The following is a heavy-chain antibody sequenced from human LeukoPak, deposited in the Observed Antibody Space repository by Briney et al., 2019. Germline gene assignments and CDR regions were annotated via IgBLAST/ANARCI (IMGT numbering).Heavy chain of an antibody. Sequence: PGGSLRLSCAASGFTFSSYGMHWVRQAPGKGLEWVAVISYDGSNKYYADSVKGRFTISRDNSKNTLYLQMNSLRAEDTAVYYCARGGYSHYYDSSGYEGRDAFDIWGQGTMVTVSS. CDR2: ISYDGSNK. D-gene: IGHD3-22*01. J-gene: IGHJ3*02. CDR3: ARGGYSHYYDSSGYEGRDAFDI. V-gene: IGHV3-30*03. CDR1: GFTFSSYG.